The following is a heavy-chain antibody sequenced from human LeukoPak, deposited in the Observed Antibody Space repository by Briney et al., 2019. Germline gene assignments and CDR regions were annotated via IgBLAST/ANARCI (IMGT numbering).Heavy chain of an antibody. J-gene: IGHJ4*02. V-gene: IGHV1-18*04. Sequence: ASVKVSCKAFGYAFTSYGISWVRQAPGQGLEWMGWISPYNGNTNYAQKLQGRVTMTTDTSTSTAYMELRSLRSDDTAVFYCARDRYYDSGGYYVDYWGQGTLVTVSS. CDR2: ISPYNGNT. D-gene: IGHD3-22*01. CDR3: ARDRYYDSGGYYVDY. CDR1: GYAFTSYG.